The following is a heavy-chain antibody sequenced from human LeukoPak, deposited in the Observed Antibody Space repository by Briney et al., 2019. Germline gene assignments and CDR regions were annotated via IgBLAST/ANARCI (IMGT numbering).Heavy chain of an antibody. Sequence: GASVKVSCKASGYTFTTYGITWVRQAPGQGLEWIGWISAHNGNTNYAQKLQGRVTMTTDTSTSTAYMELRSLRSDDTAVYYCARTRIEVAGSYYFDYWGQGTLITVSS. V-gene: IGHV1-18*01. CDR1: GYTFTTYG. D-gene: IGHD6-19*01. J-gene: IGHJ4*02. CDR3: ARTRIEVAGSYYFDY. CDR2: ISAHNGNT.